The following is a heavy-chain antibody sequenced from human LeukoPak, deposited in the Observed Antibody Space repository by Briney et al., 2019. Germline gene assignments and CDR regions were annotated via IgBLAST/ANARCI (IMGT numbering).Heavy chain of an antibody. J-gene: IGHJ6*02. V-gene: IGHV4-4*07. D-gene: IGHD5-18*01. CDR1: GGSISSYY. CDR2: IYTSGST. Sequence: PSETLSLTCTVSGGSISSYYWSWIRQPAGKGLEWIGRIYTSGSTNYNPSLKSRVTMSVDTSKNQFSLKLSSVTAADTAVYYCAREKLGYSYGSDSMGVWGQGTTVTVSS. CDR3: AREKLGYSYGSDSMGV.